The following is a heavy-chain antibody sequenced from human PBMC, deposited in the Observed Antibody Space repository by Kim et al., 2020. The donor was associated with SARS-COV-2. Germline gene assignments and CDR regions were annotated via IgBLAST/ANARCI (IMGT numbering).Heavy chain of an antibody. CDR3: AKVMPYYYGSGLAFDI. Sequence: GGSLRLSCAASGFTFSSYAMSWVRQAPGKGLEWVSAISGSGGSTYYADSVKGRFTISRDNSKNTLYLQMNSLRAEDTAVYYCAKVMPYYYGSGLAFDIWGQGTMVTVSS. CDR1: GFTFSSYA. D-gene: IGHD3-10*01. J-gene: IGHJ3*02. CDR2: ISGSGGST. V-gene: IGHV3-23*01.